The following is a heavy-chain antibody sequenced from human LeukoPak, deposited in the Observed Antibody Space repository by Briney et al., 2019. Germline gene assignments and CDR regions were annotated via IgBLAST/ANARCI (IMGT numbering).Heavy chain of an antibody. CDR2: INAANGNT. V-gene: IGHV1-3*01. CDR3: ARESLTVTSPLGY. D-gene: IGHD4-17*01. CDR1: GYIFTDYG. Sequence: ASVRVSCKASGYIFTDYGITWVRQAPGQRLEWMGWINAANGNTKYSQKFQDRVTISRDTSASTAYMELSSLRSEDTAVYYCARESLTVTSPLGYWGQGTLVTVSS. J-gene: IGHJ4*02.